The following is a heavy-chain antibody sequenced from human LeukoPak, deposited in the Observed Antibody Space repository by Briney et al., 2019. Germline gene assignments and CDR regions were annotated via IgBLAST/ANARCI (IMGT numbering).Heavy chain of an antibody. J-gene: IGHJ6*02. CDR1: GGSFSSHY. CDR3: VRVGGSCSGDNCYSAYYYGLDF. D-gene: IGHD2-15*01. V-gene: IGHV4-34*01. CDR2: INHSGSP. Sequence: SETLSLTCEVSGGSFSSHYWSWIRQSPGKGLEWIEQINHSGSPNYNPSLKNRVTISIDTSKNQFSLRLRSVTAADTAVYYCVRVGGSCSGDNCYSAYYYGLDFWGQGTTVTVSS.